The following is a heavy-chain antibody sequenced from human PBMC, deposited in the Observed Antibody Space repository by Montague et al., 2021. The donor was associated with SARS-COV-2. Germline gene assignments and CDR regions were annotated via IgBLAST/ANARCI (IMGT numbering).Heavy chain of an antibody. J-gene: IGHJ3*02. Sequence: SETLSLTCTVSGGSITGFYWSWLRRSPGKGLEWIAYIYDGGAVNXNPSLASRVTISTYTSKNQVSLKVNSVTAADTAVYYCVRDHPYGGPRGAYDIWGQGTVVTVSS. CDR2: IYDGGAV. D-gene: IGHD4-23*01. CDR3: VRDHPYGGPRGAYDI. CDR1: GGSITGFY. V-gene: IGHV4-59*01.